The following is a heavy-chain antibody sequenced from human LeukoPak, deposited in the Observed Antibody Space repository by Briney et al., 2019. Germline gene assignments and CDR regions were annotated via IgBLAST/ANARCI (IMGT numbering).Heavy chain of an antibody. V-gene: IGHV4-61*02. CDR1: GGSISTGPYY. CDR3: ARYYSGYEDY. D-gene: IGHD5-12*01. J-gene: IGHJ4*02. Sequence: PSETLSLTCTVSGGSISTGPYYWNWIRQPAGKGLEWIGRISTRGTTLYNPSLKSRLTLSIDTSNNQFSLKLSSVTAADTAVYYCARYYSGYEDYWGQGTLVTVSS. CDR2: ISTRGTT.